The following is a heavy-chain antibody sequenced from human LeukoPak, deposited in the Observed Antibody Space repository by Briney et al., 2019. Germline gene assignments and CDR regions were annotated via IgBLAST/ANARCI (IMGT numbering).Heavy chain of an antibody. V-gene: IGHV3-23*01. Sequence: GGSLRLSCAASGFTVSSNYMSWVRQAPGKGLEWVSSISESGDKTDYADSVRGRFTISRDNSQNTLYLQMNSLRVEDTALYYCAKQWVDCWGQGTLVTVSS. D-gene: IGHD1-26*01. J-gene: IGHJ4*02. CDR3: AKQWVDC. CDR1: GFTVSSNY. CDR2: ISESGDKT.